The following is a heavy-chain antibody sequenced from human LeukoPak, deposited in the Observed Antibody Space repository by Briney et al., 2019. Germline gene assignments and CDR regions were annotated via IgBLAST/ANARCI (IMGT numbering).Heavy chain of an antibody. CDR1: GYAFTDYY. J-gene: IGHJ4*02. V-gene: IGHV1-2*02. D-gene: IGHD7-27*01. Sequence: ASVKVSCKASGYAFTDYYIHWLREAPGQGLEYMGWISPNSGGTNYAQMFQGRVTMTSDTSINTAFMELRSLRSDDTAVFYCARDSTGGYPDYWGQGTLVTVSA. CDR3: ARDSTGGYPDY. CDR2: ISPNSGGT.